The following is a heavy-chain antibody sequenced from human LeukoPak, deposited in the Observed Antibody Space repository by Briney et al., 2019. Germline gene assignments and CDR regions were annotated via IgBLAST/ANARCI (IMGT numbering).Heavy chain of an antibody. CDR3: ARVVEMATIEDYFDY. D-gene: IGHD5-24*01. V-gene: IGHV1-2*02. CDR2: INPNSGGT. Sequence: ASVKVSCKAYGYTFTGYYMHWVRQAPGQGLDWMGWINPNSGGTNYAQKFQGRVTMTSDTSISTAYMELSRLRSDDTAVYYCARVVEMATIEDYFDYWGQGTLVTVSS. J-gene: IGHJ4*02. CDR1: GYTFTGYY.